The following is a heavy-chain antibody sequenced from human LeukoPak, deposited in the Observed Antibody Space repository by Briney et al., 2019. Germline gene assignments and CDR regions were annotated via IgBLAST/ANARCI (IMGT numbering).Heavy chain of an antibody. CDR3: ARAQVVPAAIRSYYFDY. D-gene: IGHD2-2*02. J-gene: IGHJ4*02. Sequence: SVKVSCKASGGTFSSYAISWVRQAPGQGLEWMGGIIPIFGTADYAQKFQGRVTITADESTSTAYMELSSLRSEDTAVYYCARAQVVPAAIRSYYFDYWGQGTLVTVSS. V-gene: IGHV1-69*13. CDR2: IIPIFGTA. CDR1: GGTFSSYA.